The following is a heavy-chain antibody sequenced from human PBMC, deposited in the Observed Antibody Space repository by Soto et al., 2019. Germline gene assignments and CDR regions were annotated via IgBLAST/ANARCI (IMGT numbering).Heavy chain of an antibody. CDR3: ARVGQGYSWDNWFDP. J-gene: IGHJ5*02. CDR2: IYYSGST. CDR1: GGSISSGGYY. D-gene: IGHD5-18*01. Sequence: QVQLQESGPGLVKPSQTLSLTCTVSGGSISSGGYYWSWIRQHPGKGLEWIGYIYYSGSTYYNPSLKSRVTIPVDTSTNQFSLKLSSVTAADTAVYYCARVGQGYSWDNWFDPWGQGTLVTVSS. V-gene: IGHV4-31*03.